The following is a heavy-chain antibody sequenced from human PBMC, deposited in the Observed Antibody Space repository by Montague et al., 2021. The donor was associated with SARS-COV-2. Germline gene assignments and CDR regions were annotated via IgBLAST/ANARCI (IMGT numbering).Heavy chain of an antibody. CDR3: ARVTWPVPVGGTFGAFDV. D-gene: IGHD1-26*01. CDR2: IDHSGNT. CDR1: GGSFSPYY. Sequence: SETLSLTCAVYGGSFSPYYWAWIRQSPGKGLEWIGNIDHSGNTNXNPSLKSRVSISVDTSSSQFSLYLTSVTAADAAVYYCARVTWPVPVGGTFGAFDVWGQGTVVTVSS. J-gene: IGHJ3*01. V-gene: IGHV4-34*01.